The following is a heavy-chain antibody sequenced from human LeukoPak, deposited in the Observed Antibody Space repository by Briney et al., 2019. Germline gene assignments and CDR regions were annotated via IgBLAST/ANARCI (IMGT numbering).Heavy chain of an antibody. Sequence: SETLSLTCTVSGGSISSYYRSWIRQPPGKGLEWIGYIYYSGSTNYNPSLKSRVTISVDTSKNQFSLKLSSVTAADTAVYYCARYSSSWYKAFDIWGQGTMVTVSS. V-gene: IGHV4-59*01. CDR2: IYYSGST. D-gene: IGHD6-13*01. CDR1: GGSISSYY. J-gene: IGHJ3*02. CDR3: ARYSSSWYKAFDI.